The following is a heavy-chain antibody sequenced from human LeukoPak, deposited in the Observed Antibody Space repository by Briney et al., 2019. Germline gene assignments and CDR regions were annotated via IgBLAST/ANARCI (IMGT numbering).Heavy chain of an antibody. D-gene: IGHD3-10*01. J-gene: IGHJ3*02. CDR3: ARPKWGVDDAFDI. CDR1: GYSFTSYW. CDR2: IYPGDSDT. Sequence: GESLKISCKGSGYSFTSYWIGWVRQMPGRGLEWMGIIYPGDSDTRYSPSFQGQVTISADKSISTAYLQWSSLKASDTAMYYCARPKWGVDDAFDIWGQGTMVTVSS. V-gene: IGHV5-51*01.